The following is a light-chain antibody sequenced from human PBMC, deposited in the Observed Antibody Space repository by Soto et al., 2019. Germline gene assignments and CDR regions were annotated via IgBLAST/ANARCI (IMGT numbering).Light chain of an antibody. Sequence: DIQMTQSPSSLSASVGDRVTITCRASQSISRDLNWYQQKPGKAPKLLIYGAYSLGSGVPSRFSGSGSGTDFTLTVSSLQPEDFATYYCQQSYSTPLTFGGGTKVDIK. J-gene: IGKJ4*01. CDR2: GAY. V-gene: IGKV1-39*01. CDR1: QSISRD. CDR3: QQSYSTPLT.